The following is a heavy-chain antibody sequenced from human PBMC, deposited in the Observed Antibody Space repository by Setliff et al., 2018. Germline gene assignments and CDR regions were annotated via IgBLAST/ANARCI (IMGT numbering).Heavy chain of an antibody. V-gene: IGHV3-15*01. Sequence: AGGSLRLSCAASGFTFSNAWMSWVRQAPGKGLEWVGRSKSKTAGGAIDYAAPVKGRFTISRDDSKNTLYLQMSSLKTEETAMYYCTTDRAACSGGYYDEMGSVYNCFLDVWGKGTTVTVSS. CDR3: TTDRAACSGGYYDEMGSVYNCFLDV. D-gene: IGHD2-15*01. CDR1: GFTFSNAW. J-gene: IGHJ6*04. CDR2: SKSKTAGGAI.